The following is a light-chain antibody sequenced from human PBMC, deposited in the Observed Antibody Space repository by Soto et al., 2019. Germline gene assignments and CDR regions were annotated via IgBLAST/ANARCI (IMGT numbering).Light chain of an antibody. J-gene: IGKJ1*01. Sequence: EIILTQSPDTLSLSPGERATLSCRASQTVSSNYLAWCQQRPGQAPSLLIYGAFTRATGIPARFSGTGSGTEFTLTISSLQSEDFALYYCQQYNDWPLTFGQGTKVDIK. V-gene: IGKV3-15*01. CDR2: GAF. CDR3: QQYNDWPLT. CDR1: QTVSSN.